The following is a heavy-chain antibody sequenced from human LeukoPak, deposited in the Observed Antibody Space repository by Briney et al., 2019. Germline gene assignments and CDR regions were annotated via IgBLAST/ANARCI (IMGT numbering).Heavy chain of an antibody. D-gene: IGHD4-17*01. J-gene: IGHJ4*02. CDR3: AKSMSTVTTSPF. CDR2: IGSTGSNT. V-gene: IGHV3-23*01. CDR1: GFTFSSYA. Sequence: GGSLRLSCAASGFTFSSYAISWVRQAPGKGLEWVSTIGSTGSNTYHTDSVKGRFTISRDNSKNTLYLQINGLRADDTAVYYCAKSMSTVTTSPFWGQGTLVTVSS.